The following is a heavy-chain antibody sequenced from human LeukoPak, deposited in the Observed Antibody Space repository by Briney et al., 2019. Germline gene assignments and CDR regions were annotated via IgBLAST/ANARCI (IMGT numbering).Heavy chain of an antibody. CDR3: AREGEPTDYFDY. Sequence: ASVKVSCKASGYTFTGYYMHWVRQAPGQGLEWMGWINPNSGGTNYAQKFQGRVTMTRDTSISTAYMELSRLRSDDTAVCYCAREGEPTDYFDYWGQGTLVTVSS. J-gene: IGHJ4*02. V-gene: IGHV1-2*02. D-gene: IGHD1-26*01. CDR1: GYTFTGYY. CDR2: INPNSGGT.